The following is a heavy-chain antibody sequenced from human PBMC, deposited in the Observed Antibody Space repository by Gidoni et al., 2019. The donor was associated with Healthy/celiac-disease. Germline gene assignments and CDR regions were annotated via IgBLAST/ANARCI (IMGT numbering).Heavy chain of an antibody. CDR2: INAGNGNP. V-gene: IGHV1-3*01. Sequence: QVQLGQAGAEGKKPGASGKVSGKDSGYTFTSYAMHWVRQAPGQRLEWMGWINAGNGNPKYSQKFQGRVTITRDTSARTAYMVLSSLISDDTAVSYCARDGGRYFFVYWGQGTLVTVSS. CDR1: GYTFTSYA. CDR3: ARDGGRYFFVY. D-gene: IGHD1-26*01. J-gene: IGHJ4*02.